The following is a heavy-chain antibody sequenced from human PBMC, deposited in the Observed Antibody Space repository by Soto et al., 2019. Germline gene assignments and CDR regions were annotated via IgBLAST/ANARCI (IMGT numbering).Heavy chain of an antibody. J-gene: IGHJ4*02. D-gene: IGHD6-13*01. Sequence: AQVVQSGAEVRKPGSSVKLSCKASEGTFNSYPIAWVRHAPGQGLEWMGGIIPYYNTLNYAQKFQDRVTITANDSTNTVYRGLSIPRSDDTAVYFCASGASRWYPYCFDSWAQGTLVTVSS. CDR3: ASGASRWYPYCFDS. V-gene: IGHV1-69*01. CDR2: IIPYYNTL. CDR1: EGTFNSYP.